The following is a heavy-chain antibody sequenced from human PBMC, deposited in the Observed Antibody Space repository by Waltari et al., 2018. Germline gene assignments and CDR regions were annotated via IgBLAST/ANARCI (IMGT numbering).Heavy chain of an antibody. Sequence: EVSLLESGGGLVQPGGSLRLSCAASGFTFSSYAMRWVRQTPGKGLGWVAGITTGGAPYYTDSVKGRFTISRDNAKNTLYLQMNSLRAEDTAVYYCARDLVGATIDDAFDIWGQGTMVTVSS. J-gene: IGHJ3*02. CDR2: ITTGGAP. CDR3: ARDLVGATIDDAFDI. V-gene: IGHV3-23*01. CDR1: GFTFSSYA. D-gene: IGHD1-26*01.